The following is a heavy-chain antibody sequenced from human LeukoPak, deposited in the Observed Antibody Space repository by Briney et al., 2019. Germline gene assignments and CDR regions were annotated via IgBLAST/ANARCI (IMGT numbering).Heavy chain of an antibody. D-gene: IGHD5-12*01. J-gene: IGHJ4*02. Sequence: PSETLSLTCSVSGDSISSYYWTWIRQTPGKGLEWIAYIHYNGNTKSNPSLKSRVTISLDTSKNQFSLKLTSLTAADTAVYYCARQGGYDYADFDYWGQGTLVTVSS. CDR1: GDSISSYY. V-gene: IGHV4-59*01. CDR3: ARQGGYDYADFDY. CDR2: IHYNGNT.